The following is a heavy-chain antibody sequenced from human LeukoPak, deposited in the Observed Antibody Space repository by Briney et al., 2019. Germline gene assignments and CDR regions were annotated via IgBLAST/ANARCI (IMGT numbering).Heavy chain of an antibody. Sequence: GESLKISCKDSGYSSTTYWIAWVRQIPGKGLEWMGIIYPRDSDTKYSPSFQGQVTISADRSISTAYLQWTSLKASDTATYYCATSPSYQYMDVWGKGTTVTVSS. CDR2: IYPRDSDT. V-gene: IGHV5-51*03. D-gene: IGHD5-18*01. CDR1: GYSSTTYW. CDR3: ATSPSYQYMDV. J-gene: IGHJ6*03.